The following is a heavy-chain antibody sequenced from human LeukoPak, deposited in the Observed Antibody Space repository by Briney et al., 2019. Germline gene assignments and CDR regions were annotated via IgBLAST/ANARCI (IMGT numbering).Heavy chain of an antibody. Sequence: PGGSLRLSCAASGFTFRTYGFHWVRRAPGKGLEWVAVIWYDGSKEYYTDSVKGRFTISKDNSKNTVYLQMDSLRADDTALYYCARDIPVGTFDVWGQGTMVTVSS. J-gene: IGHJ3*01. CDR2: IWYDGSKE. V-gene: IGHV3-33*01. D-gene: IGHD2-2*01. CDR3: ARDIPVGTFDV. CDR1: GFTFRTYG.